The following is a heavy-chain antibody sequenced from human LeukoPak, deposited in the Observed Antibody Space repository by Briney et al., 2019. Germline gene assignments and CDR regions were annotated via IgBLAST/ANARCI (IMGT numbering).Heavy chain of an antibody. CDR1: GGSFSGYY. J-gene: IGHJ4*02. D-gene: IGHD6-25*01. V-gene: IGHV4-34*01. CDR3: ARVPAAEYYFDY. Sequence: PSETLSLTCAVYGGSFSGYYWSWIRQPPGKGLEWIGEINHSGSTNYNPSLKSRVTISVDTSKNQFSLKLSSVTAADTAVYYCARVPAAEYYFDYWGQGTLVTVSS. CDR2: INHSGST.